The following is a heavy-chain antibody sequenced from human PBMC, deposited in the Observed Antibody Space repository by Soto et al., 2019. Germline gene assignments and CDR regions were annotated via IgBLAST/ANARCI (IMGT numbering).Heavy chain of an antibody. CDR1: GGSISGYY. D-gene: IGHD3-3*01. V-gene: IGHV4-59*01. Sequence: SETLSLTCTVSGGSISGYYWNWIRQPPGKGLEWIGYIYYSGNTNYNPSLKSRVTISVDTSKNQFSLKLSSVTAADTAVYYCAGGFWSGYYDYWGQGTLVTVSS. CDR2: IYYSGNT. CDR3: AGGFWSGYYDY. J-gene: IGHJ4*02.